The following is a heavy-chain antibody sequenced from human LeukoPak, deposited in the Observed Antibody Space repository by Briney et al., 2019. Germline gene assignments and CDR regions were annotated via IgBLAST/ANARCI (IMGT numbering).Heavy chain of an antibody. CDR2: ISSSGGTI. CDR1: GFTFSSCA. CDR3: ARGNSYYYDSSGYFDY. Sequence: QAGGSLRLSCAASGFTFSSCAMNWVRQAPGKGLEWVSYISSSGGTIYYADSVKGRFTISRDNSKNTLYLQMNSLRAEDTAVYYCARGNSYYYDSSGYFDYWGQGTLVTVSS. D-gene: IGHD3-22*01. V-gene: IGHV3-48*03. J-gene: IGHJ4*02.